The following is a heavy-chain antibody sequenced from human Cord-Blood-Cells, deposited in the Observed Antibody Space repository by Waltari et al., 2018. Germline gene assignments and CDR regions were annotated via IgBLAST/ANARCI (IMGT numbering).Heavy chain of an antibody. J-gene: IGHJ4*02. D-gene: IGHD3-22*01. V-gene: IGHV1-24*01. Sequence: QVQLVQSGAEVKKPGASVKVSCKVSGYTRTELSMHWVRQAPGQGLEWMGGFDPEDGETIYAQKFQGRVTMTEDTSTDTAYMELSSLRSEDTAVYYCATSTAPYYYDSSGYSAPFDYWGQGTLVTVSS. CDR1: GYTRTELS. CDR3: ATSTAPYYYDSSGYSAPFDY. CDR2: FDPEDGET.